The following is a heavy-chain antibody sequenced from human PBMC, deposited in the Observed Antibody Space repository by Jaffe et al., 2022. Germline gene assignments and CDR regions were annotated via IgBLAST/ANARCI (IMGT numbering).Heavy chain of an antibody. CDR1: GFTFSSYE. J-gene: IGHJ6*03. D-gene: IGHD5-18*01. CDR2: ISSSGSTI. CDR3: ARESGYSYGPHYYYYYYMDV. V-gene: IGHV3-48*03. Sequence: EVQLVESGGGLVQPGGSLRLSCAASGFTFSSYEMNWVRQAPGKGLEWVSYISSSGSTIYYADSVKGRFTISRDNAKNSLYLQMNSLRAEDTAVYYCARESGYSYGPHYYYYYYMDVWGKGTTVTVSS.